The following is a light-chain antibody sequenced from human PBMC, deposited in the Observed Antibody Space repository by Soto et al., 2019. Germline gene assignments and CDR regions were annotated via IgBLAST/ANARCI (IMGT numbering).Light chain of an antibody. Sequence: DLQITQSPSSLCDSVGDRVTITCRASQSISTYLNWYQQKPGKAPNLLIFAASTLQSGVPSRFSGSGSGTDFTLTIRSLQPEDCATYYCQQSYTAPLTFGGGTKVDIK. V-gene: IGKV1-39*01. CDR3: QQSYTAPLT. CDR1: QSISTY. CDR2: AAS. J-gene: IGKJ4*01.